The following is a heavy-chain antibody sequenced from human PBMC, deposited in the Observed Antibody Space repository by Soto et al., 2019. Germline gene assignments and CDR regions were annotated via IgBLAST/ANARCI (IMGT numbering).Heavy chain of an antibody. J-gene: IGHJ4*02. CDR1: GGSISSGGYS. V-gene: IGHV4-30-2*01. CDR3: ASARVPAAELYFDY. Sequence: QLQLQESGSGLVKPSQTLSLTCAVSGGSISSGGYSWSWIRQPPGKGLEWIGYIYHSGSTYYNPSLKSRVTISVDRSKNQFSLKLSSVPAADTAVYYCASARVPAAELYFDYWGQGTLVTVSS. D-gene: IGHD2-2*01. CDR2: IYHSGST.